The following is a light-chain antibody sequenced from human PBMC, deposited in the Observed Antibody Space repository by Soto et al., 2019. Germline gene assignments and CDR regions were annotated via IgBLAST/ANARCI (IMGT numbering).Light chain of an antibody. V-gene: IGKV1-27*01. Sequence: DIQMTQSPSSLSASVGDRVTITCRASQGISNYLAWYQQKPGKVPKLLIYAASTLQSGVPSRFSGSGSGTDCRLAIISLQPKDVATYGCREYNSAPFTFGPGTKVDIK. J-gene: IGKJ3*01. CDR2: AAS. CDR1: QGISNY. CDR3: REYNSAPFT.